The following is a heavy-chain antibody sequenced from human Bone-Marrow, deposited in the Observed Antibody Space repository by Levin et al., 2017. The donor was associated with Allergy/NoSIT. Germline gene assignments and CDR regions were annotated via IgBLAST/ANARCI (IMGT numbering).Heavy chain of an antibody. J-gene: IGHJ4*02. V-gene: IGHV4-34*01. CDR1: GGSFSGYY. D-gene: IGHD3-16*01. Sequence: PSETLSLTCAVYGGSFSGYYWSWIRQPPGKGLEWIGEINHSGSTNYNPSLKSRVTISVDTSKNQFSLKLSSVTAADTAVYYCATRGGWSPLWGQGTLVTVSS. CDR2: INHSGST. CDR3: ATRGGWSPL.